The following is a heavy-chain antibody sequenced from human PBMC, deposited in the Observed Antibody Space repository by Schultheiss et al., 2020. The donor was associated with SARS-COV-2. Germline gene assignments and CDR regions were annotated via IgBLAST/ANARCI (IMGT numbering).Heavy chain of an antibody. D-gene: IGHD2-2*01. V-gene: IGHV4-34*01. J-gene: IGHJ3*02. Sequence: SETLSLTCAVYGGSFSGYYWGWIRQPPGKGLEWIGYIYYSGSTYYNPSLKSRVTISVDTSKNQFSLKLSSVTAADTAVYYCARGLQYPRAFDIWGQGTMVTVSS. CDR3: ARGLQYPRAFDI. CDR1: GGSFSGYY. CDR2: IYYSGST.